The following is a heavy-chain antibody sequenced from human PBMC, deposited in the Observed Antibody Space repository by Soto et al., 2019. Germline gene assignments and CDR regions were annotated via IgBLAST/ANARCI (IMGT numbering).Heavy chain of an antibody. V-gene: IGHV3-30-3*01. D-gene: IGHD6-19*01. CDR2: LSYDGNNK. CDR3: ARRQWIGFDI. Sequence: QVQLVESGGGVVQPGRSLRLSCAASGFTFSNYAMHWVRQAPGKGLEWVAVLSYDGNNKYYADSVKGRFTISRDNSKNTLYLQINSLRAEDTAVYYCARRQWIGFDIWGHGTMVTVST. CDR1: GFTFSNYA. J-gene: IGHJ3*02.